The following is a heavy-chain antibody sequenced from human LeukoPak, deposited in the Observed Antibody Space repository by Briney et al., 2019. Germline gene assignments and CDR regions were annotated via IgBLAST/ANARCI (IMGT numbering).Heavy chain of an antibody. CDR1: GFTFGSYG. J-gene: IGHJ5*01. Sequence: SGGSLRLSCAASGFTFGSYGMSWVRQAPGKGLEWVSGIDWNGGRTSYADSVKGRFTISRDSAKNSLYLQMNSLRAEDAALYYCARAWKEVWSNWFDSWGQETLVTVSS. D-gene: IGHD5-18*01. CDR2: IDWNGGRT. V-gene: IGHV3-20*04. CDR3: ARAWKEVWSNWFDS.